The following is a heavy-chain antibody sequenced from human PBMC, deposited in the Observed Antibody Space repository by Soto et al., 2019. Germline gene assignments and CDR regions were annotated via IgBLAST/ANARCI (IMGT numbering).Heavy chain of an antibody. D-gene: IGHD3-10*01. Sequence: QVRLIQSGPEMMQPGASVRVSCTASGFTALSYAFHWVRQAPGQGPEWLGWLNGGVDGTSYSQRLQGRVTISRDTSTKTVYLEVKSLTSEDTAVYYCAREVKGVTSFDYWGQGTLVTVSS. CDR2: LNGGVDGT. CDR1: GFTALSYA. V-gene: IGHV1-3*01. J-gene: IGHJ4*02. CDR3: AREVKGVTSFDY.